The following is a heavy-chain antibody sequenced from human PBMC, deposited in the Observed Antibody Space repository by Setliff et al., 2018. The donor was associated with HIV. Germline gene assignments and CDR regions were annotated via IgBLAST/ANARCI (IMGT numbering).Heavy chain of an antibody. Sequence: GGSLRLSCAASGFTFSDYYMSWIRQAPGKGLEWVSYISSSGSTIYYADSVKGRFTISRDNAKNSLYLQMNSLRVEDTAVYYCARDGRRGPLRPAHFDYWGQGTLVTVSS. CDR1: GFTFSDYY. J-gene: IGHJ4*02. V-gene: IGHV3-11*04. CDR3: ARDGRRGPLRPAHFDY. CDR2: ISSSGSTI. D-gene: IGHD1-26*01.